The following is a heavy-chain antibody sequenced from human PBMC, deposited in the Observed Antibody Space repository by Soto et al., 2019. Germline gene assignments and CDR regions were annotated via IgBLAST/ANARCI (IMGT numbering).Heavy chain of an antibody. Sequence: QVFLVQSGAEVKQPGASVKISCKAFGYTFTGSYIHWMRQAPGQGLGWRGIINPTGGITNYAQKFQGRVVMTSDTSTSTVYVELSSLTSEDTATYYCARLYGVNNTIPFWLGYFDYWGQRTLVTVSS. J-gene: IGHJ4*02. CDR3: ARLYGVNNTIPFWLGYFDY. CDR1: GYTFTGSY. V-gene: IGHV1-46*01. CDR2: INPTGGIT. D-gene: IGHD4-17*01.